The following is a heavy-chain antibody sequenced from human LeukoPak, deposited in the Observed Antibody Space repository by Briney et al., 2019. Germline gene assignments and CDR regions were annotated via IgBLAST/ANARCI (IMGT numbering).Heavy chain of an antibody. D-gene: IGHD5-18*01. J-gene: IGHJ5*02. CDR2: IRYDGSNK. CDR1: GFTFSTYG. Sequence: GGSLRLSCAASGFTFSTYGMHWVRQAPGKGLHWVAFIRYDGSNKYYADSVKGRFTISRDNSKNTLYLQINSLRAEDTAVYYCAIDRGRQVYSYGSNWFDPWGQGTLVTVSS. CDR3: AIDRGRQVYSYGSNWFDP. V-gene: IGHV3-30*02.